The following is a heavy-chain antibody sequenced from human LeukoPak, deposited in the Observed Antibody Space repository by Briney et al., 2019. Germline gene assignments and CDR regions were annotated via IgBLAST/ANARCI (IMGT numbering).Heavy chain of an antibody. CDR2: IDHSGNT. CDR3: ARRGYGGNPTHYYFDY. D-gene: IGHD4-23*01. J-gene: IGHJ4*02. Sequence: SETLSLTCTVAGETKRNYYWNWILQPPGKVLEWIGYIDHSGNTIYNYNPSLTSRVITSEDASQNQFSLKLSSVTAADTAVYYCARRGYGGNPTHYYFDYWGQGTLVTVSS. CDR1: GETKRNYY. V-gene: IGHV4-59*08.